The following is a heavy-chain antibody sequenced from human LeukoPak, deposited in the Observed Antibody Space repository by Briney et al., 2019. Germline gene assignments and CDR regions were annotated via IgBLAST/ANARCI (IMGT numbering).Heavy chain of an antibody. D-gene: IGHD1-7*01. CDR1: GFTFSNAW. Sequence: GGSLRLSCAASGFTFSNAWMSWVRQAPGKGLEWVGLIKSKTDGGTTDYAAPVKGRFTISRDDSKNTLYLQMNSLKTEDTAVYYCTGITGTTGHCWGQGTLVTVSS. CDR3: TGITGTTGHC. V-gene: IGHV3-15*01. CDR2: IKSKTDGGTT. J-gene: IGHJ4*02.